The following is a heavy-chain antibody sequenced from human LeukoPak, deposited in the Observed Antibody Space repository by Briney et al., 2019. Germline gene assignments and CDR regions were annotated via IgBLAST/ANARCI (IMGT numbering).Heavy chain of an antibody. CDR1: GGSISSNNW. Sequence: TSETLSLTCAVSGGSISSNNWWGWVRQPPGKGLEWIGEIYHSGSPNYNPSLKSRVTISVDKSRNHFSLNLSSVTAADTAVYYCARVNINNWHSCDYWGQGTLVTVSS. V-gene: IGHV4-4*02. D-gene: IGHD1-1*01. J-gene: IGHJ4*02. CDR3: ARVNINNWHSCDY. CDR2: IYHSGSP.